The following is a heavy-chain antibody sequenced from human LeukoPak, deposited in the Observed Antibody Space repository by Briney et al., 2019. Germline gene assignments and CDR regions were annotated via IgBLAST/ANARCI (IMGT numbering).Heavy chain of an antibody. Sequence: PSETLSLTCTVYGGSFSDYYWSWIRQPPGKGLEWIGEINHNGGTNYNPSLKSRVTMSVDTSKNQFSLKLSSVTAADTAVYYCARTRRPLNYYDHGLDVWGQGTTVTVSS. CDR2: INHNGGT. CDR1: GGSFSDYY. V-gene: IGHV4-34*01. D-gene: IGHD1-1*01. CDR3: ARTRRPLNYYDHGLDV. J-gene: IGHJ6*02.